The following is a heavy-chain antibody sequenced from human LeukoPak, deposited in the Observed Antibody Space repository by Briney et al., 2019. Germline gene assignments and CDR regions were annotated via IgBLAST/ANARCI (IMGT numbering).Heavy chain of an antibody. CDR3: ARDRRYSSGWPEYYYYYMDV. D-gene: IGHD6-19*01. CDR1: GGTFSSYA. V-gene: IGHV1-69*13. J-gene: IGHJ6*03. Sequence: SVKVSCKASGGTFSSYAISWVRQAPGQGLEWMGGIIPIFGTANYAQKFQGRVTITADESTSTAYMELSSLRSEDTAVYYCARDRRYSSGWPEYYYYYMDVWGKGTTVTVSS. CDR2: IIPIFGTA.